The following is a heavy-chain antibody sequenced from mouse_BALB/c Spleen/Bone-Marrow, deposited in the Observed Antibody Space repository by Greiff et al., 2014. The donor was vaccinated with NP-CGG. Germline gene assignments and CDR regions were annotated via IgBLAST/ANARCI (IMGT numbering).Heavy chain of an antibody. CDR3: ARFTRDY. Sequence: QVQLQQSGDELVRPGTSVKGSCKASGYAFTNYLIEWFKQRPGQGLEWIGRINPGIGGTTYNAKFKGKATLTADKSSTIAYMQLSSLTSDDSAVYFCARFTRDYWGQGTTLTVSS. CDR1: GYAFTNYL. CDR2: INPGIGGT. J-gene: IGHJ2*01. V-gene: IGHV1-54*01.